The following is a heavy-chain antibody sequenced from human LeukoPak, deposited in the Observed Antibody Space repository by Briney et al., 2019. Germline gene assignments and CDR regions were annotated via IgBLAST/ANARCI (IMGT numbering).Heavy chain of an antibody. J-gene: IGHJ5*01. CDR3: ASSATNNWLDY. CDR1: GGSFSGYY. CDR2: INHSGST. Sequence: SETLSLTCAVDGGSFSGYYWSWIRQPPGKGLEWIGEINHSGSTNYNPSLKSRVTISVDTSKNQFSLKLTSVTAADTAVYYCASSATNNWLDYWGQGTLVTVSS. D-gene: IGHD6-25*01. V-gene: IGHV4-34*01.